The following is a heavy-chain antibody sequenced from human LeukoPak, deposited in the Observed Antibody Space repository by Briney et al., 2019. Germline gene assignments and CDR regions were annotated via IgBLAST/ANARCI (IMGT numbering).Heavy chain of an antibody. CDR2: ISGSGGNT. D-gene: IGHD6-13*01. Sequence: GGSLRLSCAASGFTFSSYAMSWVRQAPGKGLEWVSGISGSGGNTYYADSVKGRFTISRDNSNNTLYLQMNSLRPEDTAVYYCARLSRGRWYVFDYWGQGTLVTVSS. V-gene: IGHV3-23*01. CDR1: GFTFSSYA. CDR3: ARLSRGRWYVFDY. J-gene: IGHJ4*02.